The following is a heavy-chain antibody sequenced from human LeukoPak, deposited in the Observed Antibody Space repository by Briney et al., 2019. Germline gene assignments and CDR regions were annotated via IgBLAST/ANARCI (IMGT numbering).Heavy chain of an antibody. J-gene: IGHJ6*04. D-gene: IGHD3-16*02. CDR1: GGTFSSYA. CDR2: IIPIFGTA. CDR3: ARASSDYVWGSYRSPYYYYGMDV. Sequence: SVKVSCKASGGTFSSYAISWVRQAPGQGLEWMGGIIPIFGTANYAQKFQGRVTITADKSTSAAYMELSSLRSEDTAVYYCARASSDYVWGSYRSPYYYYGMDVWGKGTTVTVSS. V-gene: IGHV1-69*06.